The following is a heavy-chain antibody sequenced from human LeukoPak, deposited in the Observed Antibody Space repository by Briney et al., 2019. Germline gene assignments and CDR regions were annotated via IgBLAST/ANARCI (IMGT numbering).Heavy chain of an antibody. D-gene: IGHD3-10*01. Sequence: PGGFLRRSFVASGFTFSTYAMNWVRQAQGKELEWVSAISGNGGSTYYADSVKDRFTISRDNSKNTLYLQMSSLSAEDTAVYYCATPPRAGMSWGQGTLVTVSS. CDR1: GFTFSTYA. CDR3: ATPPRAGMS. CDR2: ISGNGGST. V-gene: IGHV3-23*01. J-gene: IGHJ5*02.